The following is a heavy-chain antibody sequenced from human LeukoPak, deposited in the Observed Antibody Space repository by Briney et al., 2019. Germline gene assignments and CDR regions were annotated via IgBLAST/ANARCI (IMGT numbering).Heavy chain of an antibody. J-gene: IGHJ3*02. CDR1: GFTFSSYA. CDR3: ARGNVLDAFDI. V-gene: IGHV3-64*01. D-gene: IGHD2-8*01. CDR2: ISSNGGST. Sequence: GGSLRLSCAASGFTFSSYAMSWVRQAPGKGLEYVSAISSNGGSTYYANSVKGRFTISRDNSKNTLYLQMGSLRAEDMAVYYCARGNVLDAFDIWGQGTMVTVSS.